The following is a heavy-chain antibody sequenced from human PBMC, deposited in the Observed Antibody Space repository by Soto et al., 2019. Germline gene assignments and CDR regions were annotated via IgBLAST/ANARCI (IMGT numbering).Heavy chain of an antibody. CDR1: GYTFTTFA. J-gene: IGHJ4*02. CDR3: ARSPRMAARPDYFDY. D-gene: IGHD6-6*01. CDR2: INSVTGDT. V-gene: IGHV1-3*01. Sequence: ASVKVSCKASGYTFTTFAMHWVRLAPGQRLEWVGWINSVTGDTKYSQKFQGRVTITRDTSASTVYMELNSLGSQDTAVYYCARSPRMAARPDYFDYWGQGTLVTVSS.